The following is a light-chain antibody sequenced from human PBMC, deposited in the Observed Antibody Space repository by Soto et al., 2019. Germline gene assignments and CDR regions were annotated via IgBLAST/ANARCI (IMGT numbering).Light chain of an antibody. J-gene: IGKJ4*01. V-gene: IGKV3-20*01. CDR2: GAS. CDR1: QSVSSSY. CDR3: PQYGISPLS. Sequence: EIVLTQSPGTLSLSPGERATLSCRASQSVSSSYLAWYQQKPGQAPRLLIYGASSRATGIPDRFSGSGSGTGFTLNISRLKPADCALYYCPQYGISPLSFGGGTKVEIK.